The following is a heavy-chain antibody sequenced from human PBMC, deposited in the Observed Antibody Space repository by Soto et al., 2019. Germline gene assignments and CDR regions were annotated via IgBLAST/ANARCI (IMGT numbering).Heavy chain of an antibody. J-gene: IGHJ6*02. Sequence: QVQLVESGGGVVQPGRSLRLSCAASGFTFSSYGMHWVRQAPGKGLEWVAVISYDGSNKYYADSVKGRFTISRDNSKNTLYLQMNSLRAEDTAVYYCAKGGGEYFDWLPQLYYGMDVWGQGTTVTVSS. CDR1: GFTFSSYG. V-gene: IGHV3-30*18. CDR2: ISYDGSNK. CDR3: AKGGGEYFDWLPQLYYGMDV. D-gene: IGHD3-9*01.